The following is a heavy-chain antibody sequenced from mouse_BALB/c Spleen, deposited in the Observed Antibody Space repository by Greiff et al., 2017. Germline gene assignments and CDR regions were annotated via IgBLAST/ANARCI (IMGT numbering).Heavy chain of an antibody. J-gene: IGHJ2*01. V-gene: IGHV5-12-1*01. Sequence: EVKLVESGGGLVKPGGSLKLSCAASGFAFSSYDMSWVRQTPEKRLEWVAYISSGGGSTYYPDTVKGRFTISRDNAKNTLYLQMSSLKSEDTAMYYCARHESPYYYGSSLHFDYWGQGTTLTVSS. CDR1: GFAFSSYD. D-gene: IGHD1-1*01. CDR3: ARHESPYYYGSSLHFDY. CDR2: ISSGGGST.